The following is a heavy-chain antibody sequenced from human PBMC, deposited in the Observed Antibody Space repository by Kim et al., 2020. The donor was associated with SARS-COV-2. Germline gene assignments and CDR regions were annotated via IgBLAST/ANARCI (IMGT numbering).Heavy chain of an antibody. CDR3: AKDRGCSGGSCYSSPYY. D-gene: IGHD2-15*01. J-gene: IGHJ6*01. Sequence: GGSLRLSCAASGFTFSSYGMHWVRQAPGKGLERVAVVSFDGSNKYYADSVKGRFTISRDNSKNTLYLQMNSLRAEDTAVYYCAKDRGCSGGSCYSSPYY. CDR2: VSFDGSNK. V-gene: IGHV3-30*18. CDR1: GFTFSSYG.